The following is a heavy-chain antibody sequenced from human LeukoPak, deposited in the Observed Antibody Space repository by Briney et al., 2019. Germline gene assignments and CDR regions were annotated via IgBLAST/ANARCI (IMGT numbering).Heavy chain of an antibody. Sequence: PGGSLRLSCAASGFTFSSYGMHWVRQDPGKGLEWVALIWYDGSNKYYADSVKGRFTISRDNSKNTLYLQMNSLRAEDTAVYYCARDILSMSHWGQGTLVTVSS. J-gene: IGHJ4*02. CDR3: ARDILSMSH. D-gene: IGHD3-9*01. V-gene: IGHV3-33*01. CDR1: GFTFSSYG. CDR2: IWYDGSNK.